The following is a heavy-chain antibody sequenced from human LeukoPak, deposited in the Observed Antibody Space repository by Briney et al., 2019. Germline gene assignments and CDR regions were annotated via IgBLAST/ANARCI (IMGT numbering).Heavy chain of an antibody. V-gene: IGHV1-69*06. CDR2: IIPIFGTA. Sequence: SVKVSCKASGGTFSSYAISWVRQAPGQGLEWMGGIIPIFGTANCAQKFQGRVTVTADKSTSTAYMELSSLRSEDTAVYYCARDLDGDYAFDYWGQGTLVTVSS. CDR1: GGTFSSYA. D-gene: IGHD4-17*01. J-gene: IGHJ4*02. CDR3: ARDLDGDYAFDY.